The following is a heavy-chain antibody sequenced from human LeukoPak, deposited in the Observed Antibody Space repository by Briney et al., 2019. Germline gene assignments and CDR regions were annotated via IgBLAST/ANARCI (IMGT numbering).Heavy chain of an antibody. CDR2: IIPVIDIA. V-gene: IGHV1-69*04. J-gene: IGHJ4*02. CDR3: ATEGTKDCSGTSCYEDS. CDR1: GGTFNTYV. D-gene: IGHD2-2*01. Sequence: SVKVSCKASGGTFNTYVFTWVRQAPGQGLEWMGKIIPVIDIAKYAQKFRGRVTITADKSTSTAYMELSSLRSEDSAVYYCATEGTKDCSGTSCYEDSWGQGSLVTVSS.